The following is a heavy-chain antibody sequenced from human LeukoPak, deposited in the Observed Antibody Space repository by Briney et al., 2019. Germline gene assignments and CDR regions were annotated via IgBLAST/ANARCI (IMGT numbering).Heavy chain of an antibody. V-gene: IGHV3-7*01. CDR2: IKQDGSEK. CDR1: GFTFSTYW. J-gene: IGHJ4*02. Sequence: GGSLRLSCAASGFTFSTYWMSWVRQAPGKGLVWVANIKQDGSEKYYVDSVKGRFTISRDNGKNSLYLQMNSLRAEDTAVYYCASHYYDFWSGYYFDYWGQGTLVTVSS. D-gene: IGHD3-3*01. CDR3: ASHYYDFWSGYYFDY.